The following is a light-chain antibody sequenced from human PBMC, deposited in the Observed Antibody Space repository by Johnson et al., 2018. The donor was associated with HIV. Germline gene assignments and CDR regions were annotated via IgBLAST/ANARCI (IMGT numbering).Light chain of an antibody. CDR1: SSNIGDNY. V-gene: IGLV1-51*02. Sequence: QSVLTQPPSVSAAPGQKVSISCSGSSSNIGDNYVSWYQQVPGTAPKLLIYEDTKRPSGIPDRFSGSKSGTSATLGITGLQTGDEADYYCGTWDSSLSAPYVFGTGNKVTVL. CDR2: EDT. J-gene: IGLJ1*01. CDR3: GTWDSSLSAPYV.